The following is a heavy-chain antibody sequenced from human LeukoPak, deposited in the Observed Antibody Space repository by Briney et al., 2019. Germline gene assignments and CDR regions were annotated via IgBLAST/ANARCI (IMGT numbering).Heavy chain of an antibody. J-gene: IGHJ4*02. CDR2: INQDASEI. D-gene: IGHD2-21*02. CDR1: GFTFSTYW. Sequence: GGSLRLSWAASGFTFSTYWMNWYRQAPGKGLEWEGNINQDASEINYVDSVRGRFTTSRDNAKNSLHLQMNSLRAEDTAVYYCATDRDNSDWQKRFDSWGQGTLVTVSS. CDR3: ATDRDNSDWQKRFDS. V-gene: IGHV3-7*01.